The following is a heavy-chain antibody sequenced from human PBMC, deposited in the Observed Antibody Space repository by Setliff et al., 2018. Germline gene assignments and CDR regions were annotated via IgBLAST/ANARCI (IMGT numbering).Heavy chain of an antibody. CDR1: GGSISSYY. V-gene: IGHV4-4*07. CDR3: ARVLPGRFDP. J-gene: IGHJ5*02. CDR2: IYIGGSA. Sequence: SETLSLTCTVSGGSISSYYWSWIRQPAGKGLEWIGHIYIGGSANYNPSLKSRVTISVDTSKNQFSLKLSSVTAADTAVYYCARVLPGRFDPWGQGTLVTVSS.